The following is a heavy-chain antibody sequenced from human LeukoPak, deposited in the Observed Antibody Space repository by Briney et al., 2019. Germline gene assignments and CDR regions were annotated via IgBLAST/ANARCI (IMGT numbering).Heavy chain of an antibody. CDR2: ISGSGGST. Sequence: PGGSLRLSCAASGFTFSSYAMSWVRQAPGKGLEWVSAISGSGGSTYYADSVEGRFTISRDNSKNTLYLQMNSLRAEDTAVYYCANPPTTVTTRYYYGMDVWGQGTTVTVSS. V-gene: IGHV3-23*01. J-gene: IGHJ6*02. D-gene: IGHD4-17*01. CDR1: GFTFSSYA. CDR3: ANPPTTVTTRYYYGMDV.